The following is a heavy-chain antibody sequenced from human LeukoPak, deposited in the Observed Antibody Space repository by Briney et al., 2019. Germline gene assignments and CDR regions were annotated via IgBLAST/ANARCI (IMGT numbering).Heavy chain of an antibody. Sequence: GESLKISCQGSGYSFSNYWIAWVRQMPGKGLEWMGIIYPGDSDTRYSPSFQGQVTISVDKSISTAYLHWSSLKASDTAIYYCARRGTGASGRYNRFDPWGQGTQVIVSS. J-gene: IGHJ5*01. D-gene: IGHD4/OR15-4a*01. CDR3: ARRGTGASGRYNRFDP. V-gene: IGHV5-51*01. CDR2: IYPGDSDT. CDR1: GYSFSNYW.